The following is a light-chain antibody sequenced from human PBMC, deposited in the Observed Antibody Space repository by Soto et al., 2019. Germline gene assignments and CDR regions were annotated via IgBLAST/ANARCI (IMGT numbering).Light chain of an antibody. V-gene: IGKV1-5*03. CDR3: QQYNCSPWT. J-gene: IGKJ1*01. Sequence: DIQMTQSPSTLSASVGDRVTITCRASQSISSWLAWYQQKPGKAPKLLIYKASSLESGVPSRFSGSGSGTEFILTINSLQPYDFATYYCQQYNCSPWTFGQGTKVEIK. CDR2: KAS. CDR1: QSISSW.